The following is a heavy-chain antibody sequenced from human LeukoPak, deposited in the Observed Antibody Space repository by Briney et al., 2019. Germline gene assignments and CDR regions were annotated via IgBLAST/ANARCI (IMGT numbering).Heavy chain of an antibody. CDR3: ARDYYDSSGYYYPTAER. CDR2: INPSGGST. Sequence: ASVKDSCKASGYTFTSYYMHWVRQAPGQGLEWMGIINPSGGSTSYAQKFQGRVTMTRDTSTSTVYMEMSSLRSEDTAVYYCARDYYDSSGYYYPTAERWGQGTLVTVSS. V-gene: IGHV1-46*01. J-gene: IGHJ4*02. D-gene: IGHD3-22*01. CDR1: GYTFTSYY.